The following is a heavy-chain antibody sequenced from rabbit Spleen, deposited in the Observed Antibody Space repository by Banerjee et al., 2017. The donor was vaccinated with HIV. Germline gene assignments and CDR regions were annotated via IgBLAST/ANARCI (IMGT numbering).Heavy chain of an antibody. J-gene: IGHJ4*01. Sequence: QQQLEESGGGLVKPGGTLTLTCKASGFDFSSNAICWVRQAPGKGLEWIAWISTVNGNTYYASWAKGRFTISKTSTTVTLEMTSLTAADTATYFCGRDSTNSENYPFNLWGPGTLVTVS. CDR2: ISTVNGNT. CDR3: GRDSTNSENYPFNL. CDR1: GFDFSSNA. D-gene: IGHD1-1*01. V-gene: IGHV1S45*01.